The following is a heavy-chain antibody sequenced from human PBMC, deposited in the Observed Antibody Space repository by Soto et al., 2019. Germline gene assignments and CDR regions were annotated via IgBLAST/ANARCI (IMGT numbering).Heavy chain of an antibody. D-gene: IGHD2-15*01. Sequence: ASVKVSCKASGGTFSSYAISWVRQAPGQGLEWMGGIIPIFGTANYAQKFQGRVTITADESTSTAYMELSSLRSEDTAVYYCARDESCSGGSCYYYYYYGMDVWGQGTTVTVPS. CDR3: ARDESCSGGSCYYYYYYGMDV. CDR1: GGTFSSYA. CDR2: IIPIFGTA. J-gene: IGHJ6*02. V-gene: IGHV1-69*13.